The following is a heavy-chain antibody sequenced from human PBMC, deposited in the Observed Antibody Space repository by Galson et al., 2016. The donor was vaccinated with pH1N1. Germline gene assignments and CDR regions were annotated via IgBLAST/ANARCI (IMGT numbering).Heavy chain of an antibody. CDR3: ARARKITRQTFWATADALRGGSGRFAY. Sequence: ETLSLTCAVYGESFNNFYWSWIRQSPGKGLEWIGNIYYSGSTYYNPSLKSRVTISVDTSKKQISLNLNSVTAADTAVYYCARARKITRQTFWATADALRGGSGRFAYWGQGTLVTVSS. CDR1: GESFNNFY. D-gene: IGHD3-10*01. V-gene: IGHV4-34*01. J-gene: IGHJ4*02. CDR2: IYYSGST.